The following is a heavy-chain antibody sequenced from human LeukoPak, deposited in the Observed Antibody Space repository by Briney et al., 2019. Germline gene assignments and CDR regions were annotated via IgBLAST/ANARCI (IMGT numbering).Heavy chain of an antibody. D-gene: IGHD2-8*01. Sequence: GGSRRLSGAASGFTLSSYAMSWVRQAPGKGLDWVSYISTSSSYIYYADSVKGRFTTSRDNAKNSLYLQLNSLRGEDTAVYYCARVAACANGVCSDFDYWGQGTLVTVSS. CDR2: ISTSSSYI. CDR1: GFTLSSYA. CDR3: ARVAACANGVCSDFDY. V-gene: IGHV3-21*01. J-gene: IGHJ4*02.